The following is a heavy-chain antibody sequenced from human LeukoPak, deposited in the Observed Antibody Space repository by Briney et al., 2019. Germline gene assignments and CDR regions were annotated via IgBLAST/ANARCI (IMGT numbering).Heavy chain of an antibody. CDR3: ARGRGRSGMCCFDP. V-gene: IGHV4-59*01. Sequence: SETLSLTCTVSGGSISSYYWSCIRRPPGKGLEWIGYIYYSGSTNYNPSLKSRVTISVDTSKNQFSLKLSSVTAADTAVYYCARGRGRSGMCCFDPWGQGTLVTVSS. D-gene: IGHD5-12*01. J-gene: IGHJ5*02. CDR1: GGSISSYY. CDR2: IYYSGST.